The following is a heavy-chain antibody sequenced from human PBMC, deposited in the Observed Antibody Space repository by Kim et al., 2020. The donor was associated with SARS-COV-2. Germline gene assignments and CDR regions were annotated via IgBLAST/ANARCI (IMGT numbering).Heavy chain of an antibody. CDR1: GFTFSSYS. J-gene: IGHJ3*02. D-gene: IGHD3-16*01. Sequence: GGSLRLSCAASGFTFSSYSMNWVRQAPGKGLEWVSSISSSSSYIYYADSVKGRFTISRDNAKNSLYLQMNSLRAEDTAVYYCARDPPGGAFDIWGQGTMVTVSS. CDR3: ARDPPGGAFDI. V-gene: IGHV3-21*01. CDR2: ISSSSSYI.